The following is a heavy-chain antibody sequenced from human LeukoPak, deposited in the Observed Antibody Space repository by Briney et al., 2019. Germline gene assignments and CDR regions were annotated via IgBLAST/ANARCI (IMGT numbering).Heavy chain of an antibody. D-gene: IGHD2-15*01. Sequence: PGRSLRLSCAASGFTFSRYWMHWVRQAPGKGLVWVSRVNSDGTSTTYADSVKGRFTISRDNSKNTLYLQMNSLRAEDTAVYYCARARNPLYCSGGSCYLYYYYYGMDVWGQGTTVTVSS. CDR3: ARARNPLYCSGGSCYLYYYYYGMDV. CDR1: GFTFSRYW. V-gene: IGHV3-74*01. J-gene: IGHJ6*02. CDR2: VNSDGTST.